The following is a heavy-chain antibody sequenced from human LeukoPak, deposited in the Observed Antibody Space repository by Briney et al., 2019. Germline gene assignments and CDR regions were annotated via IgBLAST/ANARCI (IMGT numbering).Heavy chain of an antibody. CDR3: AREDDTGRYMGDDAFDI. J-gene: IGHJ3*02. D-gene: IGHD1-26*01. CDR1: GYTFTSHY. V-gene: IGHV1-46*01. CDR2: INPSGGST. Sequence: AASVKVSCKASGYTFTSHYMHWVRQAPEQGLEWMGIINPSGGSTSYAQKFQGRVTMTRDMSTRTDYMELSSLRYEDTAVYYCAREDDTGRYMGDDAFDIWGQGTMVTVSS.